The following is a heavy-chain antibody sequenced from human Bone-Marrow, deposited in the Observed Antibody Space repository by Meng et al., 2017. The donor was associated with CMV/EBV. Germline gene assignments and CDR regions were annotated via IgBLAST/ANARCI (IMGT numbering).Heavy chain of an antibody. J-gene: IGHJ6*02. CDR3: TTHYSDSSGYRSGMDV. V-gene: IGHV3-15*01. CDR2: IKSKSDGGTT. CDR1: GFIFSNAW. Sequence: GESLKISCAASGFIFSNAWMSWVRQAPGKGLEWVGRIKSKSDGGTTDYAAPVEGRFTISRDDSKNTLYLQMNSLKIEDTAVYYCTTHYSDSSGYRSGMDVWGQGTTVTVYS. D-gene: IGHD3-22*01.